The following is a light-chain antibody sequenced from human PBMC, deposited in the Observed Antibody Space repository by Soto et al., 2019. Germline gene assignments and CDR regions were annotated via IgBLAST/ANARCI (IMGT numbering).Light chain of an antibody. CDR1: SSDVGGYNY. CDR3: RSYAGSKSLV. J-gene: IGLJ2*01. Sequence: QSALTQPPSASGSPGQSVTISCTGTSSDVGGYNYVSWYQQHPGKAPKLMIYEVNKRPSGVPDRFSGSKSGNTSSLTVSGLQAEDEADYYCRSYAGSKSLVFGGGTKLTVL. CDR2: EVN. V-gene: IGLV2-8*01.